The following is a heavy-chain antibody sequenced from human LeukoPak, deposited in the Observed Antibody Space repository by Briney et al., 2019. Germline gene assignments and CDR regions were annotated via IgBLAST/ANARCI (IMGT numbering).Heavy chain of an antibody. V-gene: IGHV3-7*01. CDR1: GCIYRRYW. J-gene: IGHJ4*02. CDR3: ARILGVAGTYRIDS. Sequence: GGSLRLSCAASGCIYRRYWMTGVRQAGGKGGEWVANIKEDGSAKYYVGSVKGRFTVSRDNARPLLFLKMNSTRVEDTAVYYCARILGVAGTYRIDSWAQGTLVTVSS. CDR2: IKEDGSAK. D-gene: IGHD3-3*01.